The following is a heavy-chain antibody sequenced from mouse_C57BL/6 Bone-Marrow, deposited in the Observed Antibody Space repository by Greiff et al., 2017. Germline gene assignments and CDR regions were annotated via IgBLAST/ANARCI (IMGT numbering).Heavy chain of an antibody. Sequence: EVKLVESGGGLVKPGGSLKLSCAASGFTFSSYTMSWVRQTPEKRLEWVATISGGGGNTYYPDSVKGRFTISRDNAKNTLYLQLRSLRSEGTALYYCARVPLSYGSRFDYWGQGTTLTVSS. CDR2: ISGGGGNT. CDR1: GFTFSSYT. J-gene: IGHJ2*01. V-gene: IGHV5-9*01. D-gene: IGHD1-1*01. CDR3: ARVPLSYGSRFDY.